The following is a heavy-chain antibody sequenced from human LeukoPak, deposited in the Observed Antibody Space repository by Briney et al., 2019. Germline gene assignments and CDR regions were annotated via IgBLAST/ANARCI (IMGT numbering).Heavy chain of an antibody. D-gene: IGHD1-1*01. J-gene: IGHJ3*02. CDR3: ARDPPVRTGWAFDI. CDR2: IDHSGST. Sequence: SETLSLTCAVYGGSFSGYYWSWIRQPPGKGLEWIGEIDHSGSTNYNPSLKSRVTISVDTSKNQFSLKLSSVTAADTAVYYCARDPPVRTGWAFDIWGQGTMATVSS. CDR1: GGSFSGYY. V-gene: IGHV4-34*01.